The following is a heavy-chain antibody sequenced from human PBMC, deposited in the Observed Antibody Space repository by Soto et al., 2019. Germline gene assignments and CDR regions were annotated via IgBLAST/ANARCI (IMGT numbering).Heavy chain of an antibody. Sequence: GASVKVSCKASGFTFTSSAMQWVRQARGQRLEWIGWIVVGSGNTNYAQKFQERVTITRDISTSTAYMELSSLRSEDTAVYYCAAGGSGSYYPDYYYYYMDVWGKGTTVTVSS. CDR1: GFTFTSSA. J-gene: IGHJ6*03. D-gene: IGHD3-10*01. CDR2: IVVGSGNT. V-gene: IGHV1-58*02. CDR3: AAGGSGSYYPDYYYYYMDV.